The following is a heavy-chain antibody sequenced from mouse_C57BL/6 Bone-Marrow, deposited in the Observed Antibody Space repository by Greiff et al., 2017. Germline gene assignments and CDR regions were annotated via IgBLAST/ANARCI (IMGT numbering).Heavy chain of an antibody. CDR3: ARQILRHYAMDY. Sequence: QVQLKESGAELARPGASVKLSCKASGYTFTSYGISWVKQRTGQGLEWIGEIYPRSGNTFYNEKFKGKATLTADKSSSTAYMELRSLTSDDSAVYFCARQILRHYAMDYWGQGTSVTVSS. J-gene: IGHJ4*01. CDR2: IYPRSGNT. D-gene: IGHD1-2*01. CDR1: GYTFTSYG. V-gene: IGHV1-81*01.